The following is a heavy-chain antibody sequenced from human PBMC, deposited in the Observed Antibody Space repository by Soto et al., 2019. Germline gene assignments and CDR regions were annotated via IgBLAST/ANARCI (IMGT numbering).Heavy chain of an antibody. CDR2: MRQDGSNI. CDR3: ARDPYYGAIDY. D-gene: IGHD3-10*01. V-gene: IGHV3-33*01. Sequence: PGGSLRLSCAASGSIFRVYGMHWFRQAPGKGLEWVAVMRQDGSNINYADSVMGRFTTSRDNAKNTLYLEMNSLRVEDTAVYYCARDPYYGAIDYWGQGTQVTVSS. J-gene: IGHJ4*02. CDR1: GSIFRVYG.